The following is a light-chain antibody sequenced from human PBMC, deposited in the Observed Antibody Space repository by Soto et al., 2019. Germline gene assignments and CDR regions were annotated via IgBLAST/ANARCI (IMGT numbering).Light chain of an antibody. CDR1: QSISSW. J-gene: IGKJ4*01. CDR3: QQFSTYSLT. CDR2: KAS. Sequence: DIQLTQSPSTLSASVGDRVTITCRASQSISSWLAWYQQKPGKAPKLLIYKASSLESGVPSRFSGSESGTEFTLTISSLQPDDFAPYFCQQFSTYSLTFGGGTTVEIK. V-gene: IGKV1-5*03.